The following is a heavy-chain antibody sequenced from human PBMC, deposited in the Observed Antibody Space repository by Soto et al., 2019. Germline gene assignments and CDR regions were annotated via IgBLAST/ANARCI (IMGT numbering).Heavy chain of an antibody. CDR3: AGAYSSPNWFDP. Sequence: PSETLSLTCTVSGGSVSSGSYYWSWIRQPPGKGLEWIGYIYYSGSTNYNPSLKSRVTISVDTSKNQFSLKLSSVTAADTAGYYCAGAYSSPNWFDPWGQGTLVTVSS. CDR1: GGSVSSGSYY. V-gene: IGHV4-61*01. J-gene: IGHJ5*02. CDR2: IYYSGST. D-gene: IGHD6-13*01.